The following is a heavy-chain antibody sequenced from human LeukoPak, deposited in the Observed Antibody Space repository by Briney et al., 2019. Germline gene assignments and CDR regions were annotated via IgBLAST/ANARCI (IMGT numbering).Heavy chain of an antibody. V-gene: IGHV3-30*04. CDR3: ARVGAPFDY. CDR2: ISYDGSNK. Sequence: GRSLRLSCAASGFTFSSYAMHWVRQAPGKGLEWVAVISYDGSNKYYADSVKGRFTISRDNSKNTLYPQMNSLRAEDTAVYYCARVGAPFDYWGQGTLVTVSS. D-gene: IGHD1-26*01. J-gene: IGHJ4*02. CDR1: GFTFSSYA.